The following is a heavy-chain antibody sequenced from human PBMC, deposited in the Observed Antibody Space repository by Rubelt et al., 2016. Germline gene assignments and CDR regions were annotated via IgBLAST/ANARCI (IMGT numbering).Heavy chain of an antibody. CDR2: IHPNSGDT. V-gene: IGHV1-2*06. CDR3: ARVPSLSSRGDS. J-gene: IGHJ4*02. D-gene: IGHD6-13*01. Sequence: QVQLVQSGSELKKPGASVKVSCKASGYLFSNYALNWVRQAPGHGLEWMARIHPNSGDTNIAQRFRGRVTMTRDKASSTGYRELSSLGPDDTAVYFCARVPSLSSRGDSWGQGTLVTVSS. CDR1: GYLFSNYA.